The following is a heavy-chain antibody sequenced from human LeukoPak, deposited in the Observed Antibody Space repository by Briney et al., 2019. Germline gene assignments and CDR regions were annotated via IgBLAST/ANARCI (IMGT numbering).Heavy chain of an antibody. Sequence: EVQLVQSGAEVKKPGESLKISCKGSGYSFTSYWIAWVRQMPGKGLEWMGILYPGDSDTRYSPSFQGQVTISADRSITTAYLQWSSLKASDTAMYYCARLYLPYTSAWYGSAFDIWGQGTMVTVSS. CDR2: LYPGDSDT. D-gene: IGHD6-13*01. J-gene: IGHJ3*02. CDR3: ARLYLPYTSAWYGSAFDI. CDR1: GYSFTSYW. V-gene: IGHV5-51*03.